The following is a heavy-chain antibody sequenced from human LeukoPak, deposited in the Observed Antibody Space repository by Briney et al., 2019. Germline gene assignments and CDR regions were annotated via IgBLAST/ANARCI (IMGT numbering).Heavy chain of an antibody. CDR1: GGSISSSNW. CDR2: INSANDT. J-gene: IGHJ4*02. D-gene: IGHD2-2*01. Sequence: GTLSLTCAVSGGSISSSNWWSWVRQAPGKGLEWVSVINSANDTFYTDSVKGRFTVSRDNSKNTFYLQMNSLRADDTAIYYCARASHCTDTTCYAYYFDDWGQGTVVTVSS. V-gene: IGHV3-53*01. CDR3: ARASHCTDTTCYAYYFDD.